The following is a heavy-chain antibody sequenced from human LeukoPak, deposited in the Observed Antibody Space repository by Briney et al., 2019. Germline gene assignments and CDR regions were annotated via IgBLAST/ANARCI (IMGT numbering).Heavy chain of an antibody. CDR2: ISYDGSNK. Sequence: GGSLRLSCAASGFTFSSYAMHWVRQAPGKGLEWEAVISYDGSNKYYADSVKGRFTISRDNSKNTLYLQMNSLRAEDTAVYYCAREYSSGWYRSNWFDPWGQGTLVTVSS. CDR1: GFTFSSYA. J-gene: IGHJ5*02. V-gene: IGHV3-30*04. CDR3: AREYSSGWYRSNWFDP. D-gene: IGHD6-19*01.